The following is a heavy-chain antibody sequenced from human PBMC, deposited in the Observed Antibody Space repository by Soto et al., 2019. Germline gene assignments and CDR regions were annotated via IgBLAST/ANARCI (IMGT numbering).Heavy chain of an antibody. Sequence: SGPTVVNPRQTLTLTCTFSGFSLMTSGMCVSCIRQPPGKALEWLALIDWDDYKYYSTSLKTRLTISKDTSKNQVVLTMTNMDPVDTATYYCARTIASSGYYSYYGMDVWGQGTTVTVSS. J-gene: IGHJ6*02. CDR3: ARTIASSGYYSYYGMDV. D-gene: IGHD3-22*01. CDR1: GFSLMTSGMC. V-gene: IGHV2-70*01. CDR2: IDWDDYK.